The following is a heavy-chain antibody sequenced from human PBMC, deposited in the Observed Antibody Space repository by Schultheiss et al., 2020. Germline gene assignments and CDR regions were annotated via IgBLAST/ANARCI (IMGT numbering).Heavy chain of an antibody. CDR1: GVSFSASY. CDR3: ARVRRGRDY. V-gene: IGHV4-34*01. D-gene: IGHD3-10*01. J-gene: IGHJ4*02. CDR2: INHVGRT. Sequence: SETLSLTCAVYGVSFSASYWSWIRQPPGKGLEWIGEINHVGRTYYNPSLKSRVTISVDTSKNQFSLKLSSVTAADTAVYYCARVRRGRDYWGQGTLVTVSS.